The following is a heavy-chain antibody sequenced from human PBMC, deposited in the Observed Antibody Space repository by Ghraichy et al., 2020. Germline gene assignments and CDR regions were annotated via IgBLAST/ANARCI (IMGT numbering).Heavy chain of an antibody. CDR2: IYSGGST. D-gene: IGHD2-21*02. CDR3: ARAKIILAYCGGDCYSYAFDI. J-gene: IGHJ3*02. CDR1: GFTVSSNY. Sequence: GGSLRLSCAASGFTVSSNYMSWVRQAPGKGLEWVSVIYSGGSTYYADSVKGRFTISRDNSKNTLYLQMNSLRAEDTAVYYCARAKIILAYCGGDCYSYAFDIWGQGTMVTVSS. V-gene: IGHV3-53*01.